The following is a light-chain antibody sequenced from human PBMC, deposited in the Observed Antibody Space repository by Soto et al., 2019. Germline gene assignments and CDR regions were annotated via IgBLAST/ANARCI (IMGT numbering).Light chain of an antibody. CDR1: SSDVGGYNY. CDR2: DVS. CDR3: CSYAGSYSRV. V-gene: IGLV2-11*01. J-gene: IGLJ1*01. Sequence: LTQPRSVSGSPGQSVTISCTGTSSDVGGYNYVSWYQQHPGKAPKLMIYDVSKRPSGVPDRFSGSKSGNTASLTISGLQAEDEADYYCCSYAGSYSRVFGTVTKVTVL.